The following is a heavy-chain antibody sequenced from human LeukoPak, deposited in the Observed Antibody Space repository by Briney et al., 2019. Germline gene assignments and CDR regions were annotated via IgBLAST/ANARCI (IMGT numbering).Heavy chain of an antibody. J-gene: IGHJ4*02. CDR1: GYTFTSYD. D-gene: IGHD1-26*01. Sequence: ASVKVSCKASGYTFTSYDINWVRQATGQGLEWMGWMNPNSGNTGNAQKFQGRVTMTRNTSISTAYMELSSLRSEDTAVYYCARGHSGSYSLDYWGQGTLVTVSS. CDR3: ARGHSGSYSLDY. V-gene: IGHV1-8*01. CDR2: MNPNSGNT.